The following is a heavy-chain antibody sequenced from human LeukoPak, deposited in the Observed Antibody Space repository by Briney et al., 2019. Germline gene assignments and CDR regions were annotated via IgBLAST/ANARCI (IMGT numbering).Heavy chain of an antibody. Sequence: PGGSLGLSCAASGFTFSSYSMNWVRQAPGKGLEWVSSISSSSSYIYYADSVKGRFTISRDNAKNSLYLQMNSLRAEDTAVYYCARGPQVATIEPFDYWGQGTLVTVSS. CDR1: GFTFSSYS. D-gene: IGHD5-12*01. J-gene: IGHJ4*02. V-gene: IGHV3-21*01. CDR3: ARGPQVATIEPFDY. CDR2: ISSSSSYI.